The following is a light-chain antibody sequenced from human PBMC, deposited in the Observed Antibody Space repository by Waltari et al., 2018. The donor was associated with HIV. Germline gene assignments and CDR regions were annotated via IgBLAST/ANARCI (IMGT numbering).Light chain of an antibody. CDR1: SSTS. Sequence: QSLLTQPPSLSGAPGQGVTLSCTTPSSTSVHWYQQRPGAAPQLIIYNDSRRPSGVPDRIAGSMSGASASLAISGLQTEDEADYYCQSFDSNLNVLVFGGGTRLTVL. J-gene: IGLJ3*02. CDR2: NDS. CDR3: QSFDSNLNVLV. V-gene: IGLV1-40*01.